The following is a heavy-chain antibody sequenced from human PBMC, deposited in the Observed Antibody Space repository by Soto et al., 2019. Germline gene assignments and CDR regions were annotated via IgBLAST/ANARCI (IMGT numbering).Heavy chain of an antibody. CDR1: GFTFSSYA. J-gene: IGHJ4*02. CDR2: ISGSGGST. D-gene: IGHD3-10*01. CDR3: AKDVGYYYGSGSYYCDY. Sequence: EVQLLESGGGLVQPGGSLRLSCAASGFTFSSYAMSWVRQAPGKGLEWVSAISGSGGSTYYADSVKGRFTISRDNSKNTLYLQMNSLRAEDTAVYYCAKDVGYYYGSGSYYCDYWGQGTLVTVSS. V-gene: IGHV3-23*01.